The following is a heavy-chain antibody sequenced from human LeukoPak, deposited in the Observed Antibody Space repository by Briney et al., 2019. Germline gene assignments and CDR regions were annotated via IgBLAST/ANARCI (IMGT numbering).Heavy chain of an antibody. V-gene: IGHV4-59*01. CDR2: IYYSGST. CDR3: ARDKTSNTAMVAGAFDI. Sequence: SETLSLPCTVSGGSISSYYCSWFRHPPGKGLEWIGYIYYSGSTNYNPSLKSRVTISVDTSKNQFSLKRSSVTAADTAVYYCARDKTSNTAMVAGAFDIWGQGTMVTVSS. J-gene: IGHJ3*02. CDR1: GGSISSYY. D-gene: IGHD5-18*01.